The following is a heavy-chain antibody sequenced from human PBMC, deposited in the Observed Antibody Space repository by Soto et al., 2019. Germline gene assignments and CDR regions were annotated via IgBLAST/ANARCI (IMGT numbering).Heavy chain of an antibody. CDR2: IIPIFGTA. CDR3: ARVPHENNWNPNYYYYGMDV. J-gene: IGHJ6*02. Sequence: ASVKVSCKASGGTFSSYAISWVRQAPGQGLEWMGGIIPIFGTANYAQKFQGRVTITADESTSTAYMELSSLRSEDTAVYYCARVPHENNWNPNYYYYGMDVWGQGTTVTVSS. D-gene: IGHD1-20*01. V-gene: IGHV1-69*13. CDR1: GGTFSSYA.